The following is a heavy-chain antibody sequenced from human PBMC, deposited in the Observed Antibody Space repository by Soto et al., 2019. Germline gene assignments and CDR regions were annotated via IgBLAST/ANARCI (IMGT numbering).Heavy chain of an antibody. CDR2: INPNSGGS. J-gene: IGHJ4*02. V-gene: IGHV1-2*02. D-gene: IGHD6-19*01. CDR1: GYTFTGYY. Sequence: ASVKVSCKASGYTFTGYYMHWVRQAPGQGLEWMGWINPNSGGSNYAQKFQGRVTMTRDTSISTAYMELSRLRSDDTAVYYCASTSSGWTMIDYWGQGTLVTVSS. CDR3: ASTSSGWTMIDY.